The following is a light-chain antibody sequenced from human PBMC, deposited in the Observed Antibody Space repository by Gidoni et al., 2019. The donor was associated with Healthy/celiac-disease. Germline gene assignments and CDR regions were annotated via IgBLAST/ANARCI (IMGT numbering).Light chain of an antibody. V-gene: IGKV3-15*01. J-gene: IGKJ3*01. CDR3: QQYNNWPVFT. CDR1: QSVSSN. Sequence: EIVMTQSPATLSVSPGESATLSCRASQSVSSNLAWYQQKPGQAPRLLIYGASTRATGIPARFSGSGSGTEFTLTISSLQSEDFAVYYCQQYNNWPVFTFGPGTKVEIK. CDR2: GAS.